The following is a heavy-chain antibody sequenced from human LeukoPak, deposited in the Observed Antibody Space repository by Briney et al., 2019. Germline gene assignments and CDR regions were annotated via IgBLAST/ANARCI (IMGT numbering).Heavy chain of an antibody. CDR2: VSGSGART. CDR3: AKAGFRGFSLHYFDF. D-gene: IGHD5-18*01. V-gene: IGHV3-23*01. Sequence: GGSLRLSCAASGFNFSYFAMTWVRQAPGKALEWVSTVSGSGARTFGADAVKGRFAISRDNSMDTVYLQMNSLTADDTAVYYCAKAGFRGFSLHYFDFWDQGTLVTVSS. J-gene: IGHJ4*02. CDR1: GFNFSYFA.